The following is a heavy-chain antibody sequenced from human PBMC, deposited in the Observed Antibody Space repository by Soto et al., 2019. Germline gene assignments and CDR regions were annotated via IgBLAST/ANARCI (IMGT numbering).Heavy chain of an antibody. CDR3: ARSPSGTYGMDV. V-gene: IGHV1-2*04. Sequence: ASVKVSCKASGYTFTGYYMHWVRQAPGQGLEWMGWINPNSGGTNYAQKFQGWATMTRDTSISTAYMELSRLRSDDTAVYYCARSPSGTYGMDVWGQGTTVTVSS. CDR1: GYTFTGYY. CDR2: INPNSGGT. D-gene: IGHD1-7*01. J-gene: IGHJ6*02.